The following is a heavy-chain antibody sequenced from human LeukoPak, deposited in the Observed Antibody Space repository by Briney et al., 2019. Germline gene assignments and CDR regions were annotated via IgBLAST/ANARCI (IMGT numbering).Heavy chain of an antibody. CDR1: GYTFTSYG. CDR3: ARDFGQGLLHDYYYGMDV. CDR2: ISAYNGNT. Sequence: DSVKVSCKASGYTFTSYGISWVRQAPGQGLEWMGWISAYNGNTNYAQKLQGRVTMTTDTSTSTAYMELRSLRSDDTAVYYCARDFGQGLLHDYYYGMDVWGQGTTVTVSS. J-gene: IGHJ6*02. V-gene: IGHV1-18*04. D-gene: IGHD3-22*01.